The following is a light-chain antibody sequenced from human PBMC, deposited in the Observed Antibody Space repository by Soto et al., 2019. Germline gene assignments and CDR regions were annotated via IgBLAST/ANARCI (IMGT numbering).Light chain of an antibody. CDR3: QQYNSYSEA. CDR2: KAS. V-gene: IGKV1-5*03. J-gene: IGKJ1*01. Sequence: DIQMTQSPSTLSASVGDRVIITCRASQSISSWLAWYQQKPGKAPKLLIYKASSLESGVPSRFSGSGSGTEFTLTISSLQPDDVATYYCQQYNSYSEAFGQGTKVDI. CDR1: QSISSW.